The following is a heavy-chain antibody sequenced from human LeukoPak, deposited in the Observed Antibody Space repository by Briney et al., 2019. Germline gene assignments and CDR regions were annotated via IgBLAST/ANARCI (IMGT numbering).Heavy chain of an antibody. CDR3: AGDRGYCSSTSCQGLSWFDP. CDR2: INPNSGGT. V-gene: IGHV1-2*02. Sequence: ASVKVSCKASGYTFTGYYMHWVRQAPGQGLEWMGWINPNSGGTNYAQKFQGRVTMTRDTSISTAYMELSRLRSDDTAVYYCAGDRGYCSSTSCQGLSWFDPWGQGTLVTVSS. D-gene: IGHD2-2*01. CDR1: GYTFTGYY. J-gene: IGHJ5*02.